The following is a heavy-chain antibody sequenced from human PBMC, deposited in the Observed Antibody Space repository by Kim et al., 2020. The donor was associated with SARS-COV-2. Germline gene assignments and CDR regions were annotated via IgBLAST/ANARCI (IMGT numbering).Heavy chain of an antibody. Sequence: GGSLRLSCAASGFTFSSYSMNWVRQAPGKGLEWVSYISSSSSTIYYADSVKGRFTISRDNAKNSLYLQMNSLRAEDTAVYYCARGDYYDSSGYPDYWGQGTLVTVSS. CDR1: GFTFSSYS. V-gene: IGHV3-48*04. CDR3: ARGDYYDSSGYPDY. CDR2: ISSSSSTI. D-gene: IGHD3-22*01. J-gene: IGHJ4*02.